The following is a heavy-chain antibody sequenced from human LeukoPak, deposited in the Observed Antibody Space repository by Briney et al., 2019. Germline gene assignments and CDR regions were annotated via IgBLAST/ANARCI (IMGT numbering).Heavy chain of an antibody. Sequence: GGSLRLSCAPSGLTFDSFGMNWVRQAPGKGLEWISFISIGSRIIYYADSVKGRFTISRDDAKNSLHLQMNSLRDEDTAMYYCARGVSGSYSPFDYWGQGTLVTVSS. V-gene: IGHV3-48*02. CDR3: ARGVSGSYSPFDY. CDR1: GLTFDSFG. CDR2: ISIGSRII. D-gene: IGHD1-26*01. J-gene: IGHJ4*02.